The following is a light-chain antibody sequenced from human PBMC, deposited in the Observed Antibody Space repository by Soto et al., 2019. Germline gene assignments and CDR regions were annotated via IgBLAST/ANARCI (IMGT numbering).Light chain of an antibody. CDR3: QQYGSSPRT. Sequence: EIVLTQSPGTLSLSPGERATLSCRASQSVSSSYLAWYQQKPGQAPRLLIYGASSRATGIPDRFSGSGSGTDFTLTISRLEPEEFVVYYCQQYGSSPRTFGPGTKVDIK. CDR1: QSVSSSY. CDR2: GAS. J-gene: IGKJ3*01. V-gene: IGKV3-20*01.